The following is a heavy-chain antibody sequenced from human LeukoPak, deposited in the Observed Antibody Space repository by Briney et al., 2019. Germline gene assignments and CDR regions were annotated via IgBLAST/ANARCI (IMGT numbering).Heavy chain of an antibody. J-gene: IGHJ4*02. Sequence: PSETLSLTCTVSGGSISDYYWSWIRQPPGKGLEFIGYIYYSGSTNYSPSLKSRVTISVDTSKNQFSLKLSSVTAADTAVYYCTGRLPLTYSSSWYRDYWGQGTLVTVPS. D-gene: IGHD6-13*01. V-gene: IGHV4-59*01. CDR1: GGSISDYY. CDR3: TGRLPLTYSSSWYRDY. CDR2: IYYSGST.